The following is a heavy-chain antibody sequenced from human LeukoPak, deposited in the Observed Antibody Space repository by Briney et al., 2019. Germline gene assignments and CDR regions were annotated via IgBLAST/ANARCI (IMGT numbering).Heavy chain of an antibody. J-gene: IGHJ6*03. CDR1: GYTFTSYD. CDR2: MNPNSGNT. CDR3: ARGPFPRNGNYYYYMDV. Sequence: GASVKVSCKASGYTFTSYDINWVRQATGQGLEWMGWMNPNSGNTGYAQKFQGRVIITRNTSISTAYMELSSLRSEDTAVYYCARGPFPRNGNYYYYMDVWGKGTTVTVSS. D-gene: IGHD4-11*01. V-gene: IGHV1-8*03.